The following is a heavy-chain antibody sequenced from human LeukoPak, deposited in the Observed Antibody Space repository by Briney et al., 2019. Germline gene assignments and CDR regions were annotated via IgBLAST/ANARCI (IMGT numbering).Heavy chain of an antibody. CDR2: ISGSGGST. D-gene: IGHD5-12*01. V-gene: IGHV3-23*01. J-gene: IGHJ4*02. CDR3: AKNRYDRPPFDY. Sequence: TGGSLRLSCAASGFTFSSYAMSWVRQAPGKGLEWVSAISGSGGSTYYADPVKGRFTISRDNSKNTLYLQMNSLRAEDTAVYYCAKNRYDRPPFDYWGRGTLVTVSS. CDR1: GFTFSSYA.